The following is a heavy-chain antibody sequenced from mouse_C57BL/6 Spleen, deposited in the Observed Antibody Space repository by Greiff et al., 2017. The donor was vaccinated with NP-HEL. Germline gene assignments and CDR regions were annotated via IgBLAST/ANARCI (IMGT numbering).Heavy chain of an antibody. D-gene: IGHD1-1*01. Sequence: VQLKQSGPVLVKPGASVKMSCKASGYTFTDYYMNWVKQSHGKSLEWIGVINPYNGGTSYNQKFKGKATLTVDKSSSTAYMELNSLTSEDSAVYYCARHGSSHYYAMDYWGQGTSVTVSS. CDR1: GYTFTDYY. V-gene: IGHV1-19*01. CDR2: INPYNGGT. J-gene: IGHJ4*01. CDR3: ARHGSSHYYAMDY.